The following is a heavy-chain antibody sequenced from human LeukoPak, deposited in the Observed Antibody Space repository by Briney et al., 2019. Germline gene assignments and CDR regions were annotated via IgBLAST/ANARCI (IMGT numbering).Heavy chain of an antibody. Sequence: ASVTVSCKASGYTFTSYAMHWVRQATGQRLEWMGWINAGNGNTKYSQKFQGRVTITRDTSASTAYMELSSLRSEDTAVYYCARDSLLWFGEPSGEFDYWGQGTLVTVSS. J-gene: IGHJ4*02. V-gene: IGHV1-3*01. CDR3: ARDSLLWFGEPSGEFDY. CDR2: INAGNGNT. D-gene: IGHD3-10*01. CDR1: GYTFTSYA.